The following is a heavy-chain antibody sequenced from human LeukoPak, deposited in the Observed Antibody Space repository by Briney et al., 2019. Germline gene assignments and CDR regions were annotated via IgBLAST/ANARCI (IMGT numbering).Heavy chain of an antibody. Sequence: ASVKVSCKASGDTFSSYVISWVRQAPGQGLEWMGWMSPKSGNAGYAQKFQGRVTMTRDTSINTAYMELSSLRSEDTAVYYCARDWDIVGATNAFDIWGQGAMVTVSS. V-gene: IGHV1-8*02. CDR3: ARDWDIVGATNAFDI. J-gene: IGHJ3*02. D-gene: IGHD1-26*01. CDR1: GDTFSSYV. CDR2: MSPKSGNA.